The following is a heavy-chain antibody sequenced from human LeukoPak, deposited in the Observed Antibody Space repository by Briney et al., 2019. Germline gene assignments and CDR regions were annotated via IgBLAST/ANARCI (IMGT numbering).Heavy chain of an antibody. V-gene: IGHV1-2*02. CDR2: INPNSGAA. CDR1: GYTFTGYY. J-gene: IGHJ4*02. CDR3: ASGYRFGN. Sequence: ASVKVSCKASGYTFTGYYMHWVRQAPGQGLEWMGWINPNSGAADYAQNFQGRVTLTRDTSISTAYMELSRLRSDDTAVYYCASGYRFGNWGQGTLVTVSS. D-gene: IGHD5-18*01.